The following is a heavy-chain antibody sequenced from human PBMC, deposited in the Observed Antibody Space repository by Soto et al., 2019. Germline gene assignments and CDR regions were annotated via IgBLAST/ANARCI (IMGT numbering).Heavy chain of an antibody. CDR3: ARDNDGAHFDNSYYDL. J-gene: IGHJ5*02. V-gene: IGHV3-66*01. CDR1: GFTVSSNY. CDR2: IYSGGST. D-gene: IGHD5-18*01. Sequence: GGSLRLSCAASGFTVSSNYMSWVRQAPGKGLEWVSVIYSGGSTYYADSVKGRFTISRDNSKNTLYLQMNSLRAEDTAVYYCARDNDGAHFDNSYYDLWGQGTLVTVSS.